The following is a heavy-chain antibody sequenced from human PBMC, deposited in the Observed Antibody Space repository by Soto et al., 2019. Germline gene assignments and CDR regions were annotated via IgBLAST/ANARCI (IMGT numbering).Heavy chain of an antibody. CDR2: ISSSSSTI. CDR1: GFTFSSYS. D-gene: IGHD3-3*01. J-gene: IGHJ6*03. CDR3: ASPYYDFWSGYYNYYMDV. Sequence: GGSLRLSCAASGFTFSSYSMNWVRQAPGKGLEWISYISSSSSTIYYADSVKGRFTISRDNAKNSLYLQMNSLRAEDTAVYYCASPYYDFWSGYYNYYMDVWGKGTTVTVSS. V-gene: IGHV3-48*01.